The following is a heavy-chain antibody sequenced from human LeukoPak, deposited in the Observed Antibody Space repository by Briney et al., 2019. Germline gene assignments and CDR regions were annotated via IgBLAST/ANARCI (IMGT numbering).Heavy chain of an antibody. CDR1: GFTVNTNY. D-gene: IGHD3-16*02. CDR2: IFRDDTT. Sequence: GRSPRLSCAASGFTVNTNYMSWVRQAPGKGLEWVSVIFRDDTTYYADSVKGRFTISRDNSKNTLYLQMNNLRAEDTAVYYCARAAYDIDSYIVNHDYWGQGTLVTVSS. V-gene: IGHV3-53*01. CDR3: ARAAYDIDSYIVNHDY. J-gene: IGHJ4*02.